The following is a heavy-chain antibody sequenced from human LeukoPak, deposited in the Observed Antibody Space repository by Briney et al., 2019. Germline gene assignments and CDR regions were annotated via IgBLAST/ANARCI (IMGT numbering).Heavy chain of an antibody. CDR2: IWYDGSNK. Sequence: PGRSLRLSCAASGFTFSSYGMRSVRQAPGKGLEWVAVIWYDGSNKYYADSVKGRFTISRDNSKNTLYLQMNSLRAEDTAVYYCAKDRGFGTVTIIDYWGQGTLVTVSS. CDR1: GFTFSSYG. D-gene: IGHD4-17*01. CDR3: AKDRGFGTVTIIDY. J-gene: IGHJ4*02. V-gene: IGHV3-33*06.